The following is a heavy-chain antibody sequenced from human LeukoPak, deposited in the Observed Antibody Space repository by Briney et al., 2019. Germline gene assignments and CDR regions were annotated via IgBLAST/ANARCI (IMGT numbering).Heavy chain of an antibody. V-gene: IGHV4-34*01. CDR1: GGSSSDYY. CDR2: INHSGNT. J-gene: IGHJ4*02. CDR3: ARSEVVSVTVSVS. Sequence: SATVSLTCTVYGGSSSDYYWNWIRQPPGKGLEWIGEINHSGNTNYNPSLKSRVTMSVDRSKNQFSLRLSSVTAADAALYYCARSEVVSVTVSVSWGQGTLVSVSS. D-gene: IGHD3-10*02.